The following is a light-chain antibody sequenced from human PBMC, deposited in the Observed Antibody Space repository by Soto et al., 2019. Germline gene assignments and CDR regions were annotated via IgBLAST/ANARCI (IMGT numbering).Light chain of an antibody. CDR2: DAS. CDR1: QSTANW. V-gene: IGKV1-5*01. J-gene: IGKJ2*03. Sequence: IQMTQFPATLTASVGDRVTITCRASQSTANWLAWYQQKPGKAPKVVIYDASSLGSGVPSRFSGSGSGTEFTLTISSLQPDDFATYYCQQYTSFPYSFGQGTKVEIK. CDR3: QQYTSFPYS.